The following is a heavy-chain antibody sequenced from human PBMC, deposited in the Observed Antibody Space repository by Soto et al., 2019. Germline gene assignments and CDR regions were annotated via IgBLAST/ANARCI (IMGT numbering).Heavy chain of an antibody. J-gene: IGHJ6*02. CDR2: ISVYNGNT. CDR3: ARDVYDFWSGYWYYSLVV. CDR1: GYTFTSYG. V-gene: IGHV1-18*01. Sequence: ASVKVSCKASGYTFTSYGITWVRQAPGQGLEWMGWISVYNGNTNYAKKFQGRVTMTTDTSTSAAYLELRSLRSDDTAVYYCARDVYDFWSGYWYYSLVVWGQVTTVRFSS. D-gene: IGHD3-3*01.